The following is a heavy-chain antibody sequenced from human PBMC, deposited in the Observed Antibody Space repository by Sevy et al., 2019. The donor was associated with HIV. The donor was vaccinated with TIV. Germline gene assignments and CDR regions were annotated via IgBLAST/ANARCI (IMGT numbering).Heavy chain of an antibody. J-gene: IGHJ6*02. CDR2: IWYDGSNK. CDR3: ARALYSSSWYSTSYYGMDV. D-gene: IGHD6-13*01. Sequence: GGSLRLSCAASGFTFSSYGMHWVRQAPGKGLEWVAVIWYDGSNKYYADSLKGGFTITRDNSKKTRYLQKNSLRAEDKAVYYCARALYSSSWYSTSYYGMDVWGQGTMVTVSS. CDR1: GFTFSSYG. V-gene: IGHV3-33*01.